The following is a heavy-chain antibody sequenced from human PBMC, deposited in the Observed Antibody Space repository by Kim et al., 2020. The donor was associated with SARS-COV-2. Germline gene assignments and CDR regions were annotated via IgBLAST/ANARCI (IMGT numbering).Heavy chain of an antibody. CDR3: GKDLGVIAAAGTFDY. CDR1: GFTFSSYG. CDR2: ISYDGSNK. J-gene: IGHJ4*02. D-gene: IGHD6-13*01. Sequence: GGSLRLSCAASGFTFSSYGMHWVRQAPGKGLEWVAVISYDGSNKYYADSVMDRFTITRDNSKNTLYLQMNSLRAEDTAVYYCGKDLGVIAAAGTFDYWGQGTLVTVSS. V-gene: IGHV3-30*18.